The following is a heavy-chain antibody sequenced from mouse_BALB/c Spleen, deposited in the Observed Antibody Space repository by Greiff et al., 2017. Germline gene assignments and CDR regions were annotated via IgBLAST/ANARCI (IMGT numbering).Heavy chain of an antibody. CDR2: INPSTGYT. D-gene: IGHD2-4*01. CDR1: GYTFTSYW. J-gene: IGHJ2*01. Sequence: QVQLQQSGAELAKPGASVKMSCKASGYTFTSYWMHWVKQRPGQGLEWIGYINPSTGYTEYNQKFKDKATLTADKSSSTAYMQLSSLTSEDSAVYYCARRYDYYFDYWGQGTTLTVSS. CDR3: ARRYDYYFDY. V-gene: IGHV1-7*01.